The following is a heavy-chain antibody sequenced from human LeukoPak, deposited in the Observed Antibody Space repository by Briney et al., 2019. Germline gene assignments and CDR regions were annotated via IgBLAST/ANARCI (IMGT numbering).Heavy chain of an antibody. V-gene: IGHV3-74*01. J-gene: IGHJ4*02. CDR1: GFTFRSYW. CDR2: LDSDGRIT. CDR3: ARDRPPAGGNFDY. D-gene: IGHD4-23*01. Sequence: GGSLRLSCTASGFTFRSYWMHWVRQAPGKGLVWVSRLDSDGRITRYADSVKGRFTISRDNAKNSLYLQMNSLRAEDTAVYYCARDRPPAGGNFDYWGQGTLVTVSS.